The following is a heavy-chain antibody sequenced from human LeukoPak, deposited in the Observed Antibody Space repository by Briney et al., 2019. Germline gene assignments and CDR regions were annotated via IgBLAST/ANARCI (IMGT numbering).Heavy chain of an antibody. CDR2: ISSSGSTI. CDR3: ARESPSYGPGDAFDI. Sequence: GGSLRLSCAASGSTFSSYSMNWVRQAPGKGLEWVSYISSSGSTIYYADSVKGRFTISRDNSKNTLYLQMNSLRAEDTAVYYCARESPSYGPGDAFDIWGQGTMVTVSS. D-gene: IGHD5-18*01. V-gene: IGHV3-48*01. J-gene: IGHJ3*02. CDR1: GSTFSSYS.